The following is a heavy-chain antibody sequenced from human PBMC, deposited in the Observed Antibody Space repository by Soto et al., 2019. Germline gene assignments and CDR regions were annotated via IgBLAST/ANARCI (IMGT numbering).Heavy chain of an antibody. D-gene: IGHD3-10*01. CDR3: ARGRQQYFGELSGQFDF. CDR1: SGSISGHF. J-gene: IGHJ4*02. V-gene: IGHV4-34*02. CDR2: IHEKGST. Sequence: QVHLQQWGTGLLEPSKTLSLTCAVESGSISGHFWSWIRQTPGKGLEWIGEIHEKGSTVHNPSLKSRVTISIDTSEKQFFLKLNSVTATDTAVYYCARGRQQYFGELSGQFDFWGQGTLVTVSS.